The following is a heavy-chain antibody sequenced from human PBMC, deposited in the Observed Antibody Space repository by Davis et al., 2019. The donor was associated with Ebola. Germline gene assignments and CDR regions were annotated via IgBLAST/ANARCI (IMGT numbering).Heavy chain of an antibody. CDR2: IIPIFGTA. J-gene: IGHJ4*02. CDR3: ARDRGGSQQLVPYFDY. D-gene: IGHD6-6*01. V-gene: IGHV1-69*13. CDR1: GGTFSSYA. Sequence: SVQVSCKASGGTFSSYAISWVRQAPGQGLEWMGGIIPIFGTANYAQKFQGRVTITADESTSTAYMELSSLRSEDTAVYYCARDRGGSQQLVPYFDYWGQGTLVTVSS.